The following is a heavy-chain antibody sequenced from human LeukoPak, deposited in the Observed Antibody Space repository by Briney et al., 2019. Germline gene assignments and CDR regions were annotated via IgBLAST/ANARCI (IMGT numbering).Heavy chain of an antibody. CDR1: GFTFRSYW. CDR3: AIDYYDSSGYYSQYFQH. Sequence: GGSLRLSCAASGFTFRSYWMSWVRQAPGKGLEWVANIKQDGSEKFYVDSVRGRFTISRDNAKNSLYLQVNSLRAEDTAVYYCAIDYYDSSGYYSQYFQHWGQGTLVTVSS. CDR2: IKQDGSEK. J-gene: IGHJ1*01. V-gene: IGHV3-7*03. D-gene: IGHD3-22*01.